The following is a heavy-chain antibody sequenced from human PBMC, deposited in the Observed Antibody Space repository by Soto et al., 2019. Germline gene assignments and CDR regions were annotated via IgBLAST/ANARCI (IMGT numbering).Heavy chain of an antibody. J-gene: IGHJ5*02. D-gene: IGHD3-16*02. V-gene: IGHV1-18*04. Sequence: ASVKVSCKASGYTFTGYYIHWVRQAPGQGLEWMGWISAYNGNTNYAQKLQGRVTMTTDASTSTAYMELRSLRSDDTAVYYCAADYDYVWGSYRPNHSGQGTLVTVSS. CDR3: AADYDYVWGSYRPNH. CDR1: GYTFTGYY. CDR2: ISAYNGNT.